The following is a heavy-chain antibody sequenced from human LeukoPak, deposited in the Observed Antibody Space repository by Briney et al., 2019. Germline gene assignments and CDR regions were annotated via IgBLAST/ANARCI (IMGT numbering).Heavy chain of an antibody. Sequence: GESLKISCKGSGYSFTSYWIGWVRQMPGKGLEGMGIIYPGDSDTRYSPSFQGQVTISAEKPISTAYLQWSSLKASDTAMYYCARRSAMADYYYMDVWGKGTTATVSS. D-gene: IGHD5-18*01. CDR2: IYPGDSDT. CDR3: ARRSAMADYYYMDV. CDR1: GYSFTSYW. V-gene: IGHV5-51*01. J-gene: IGHJ6*03.